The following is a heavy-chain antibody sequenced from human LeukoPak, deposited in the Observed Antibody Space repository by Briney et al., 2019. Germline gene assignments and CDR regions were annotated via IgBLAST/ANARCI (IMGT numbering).Heavy chain of an antibody. Sequence: MPSETLSLTCTVSGGSISSSSYYWGWIRQPPGKGLEWIGSIYYSGSTYYNPSLKSRVTISVDTSKNQFSLKLSSVTAADTAVYYCARHLRPDDYFDYWGQGTLVTVSS. CDR2: IYYSGST. V-gene: IGHV4-39*01. CDR1: GGSISSSSYY. D-gene: IGHD3-16*01. J-gene: IGHJ4*02. CDR3: ARHLRPDDYFDY.